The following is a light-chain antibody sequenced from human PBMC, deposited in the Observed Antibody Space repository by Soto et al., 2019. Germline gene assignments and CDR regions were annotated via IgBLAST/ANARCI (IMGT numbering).Light chain of an antibody. CDR2: EVS. CDR1: SSDVGAYNY. Sequence: VLTQPASVSGSPGQTITMSCTGTSSDVGAYNYVSWYQQHPGKAPKLMIYEVSNRPSGVSDRFSGSKSGNTASLTISGLQAADEADYYCSSKRTTASLVFXTGTKVTVL. V-gene: IGLV2-14*01. CDR3: SSKRTTASLV. J-gene: IGLJ1*01.